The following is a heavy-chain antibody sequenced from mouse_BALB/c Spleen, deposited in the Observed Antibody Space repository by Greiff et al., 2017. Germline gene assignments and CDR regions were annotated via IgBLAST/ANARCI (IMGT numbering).Heavy chain of an antibody. CDR3: ARRDYYGSSPYYAMDY. Sequence: DVKLQESGPGLVKPSQSLSLTCTVTGYSITSDYAWNWIRQFPGNKLEWMGYISYSGSTSYNPSLKSRISITRDTSKNQFFLQLNSVTTEDTATYYCARRDYYGSSPYYAMDYWGQGTSVTVSS. V-gene: IGHV3-2*02. CDR1: GYSITSDYA. CDR2: ISYSGST. D-gene: IGHD1-1*01. J-gene: IGHJ4*01.